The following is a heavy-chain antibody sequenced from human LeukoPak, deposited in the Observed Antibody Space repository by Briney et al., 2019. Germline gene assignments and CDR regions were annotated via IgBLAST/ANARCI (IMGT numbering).Heavy chain of an antibody. V-gene: IGHV6-1*01. CDR1: GDSVSSNSAA. CDR3: ARVPYGSGSYFITGYFDY. D-gene: IGHD3-10*01. J-gene: IGHJ4*02. CDR2: TYYRSKWYN. Sequence: SQTLSLTCAISGDSVSSNSAAWNWLRQSPSRGLEWLGRTYYRSKWYNDYAVSVKSRITINPDTSKNQFSLQLNSVTPEDTAVYYCARVPYGSGSYFITGYFDYWGQGTLVTVSS.